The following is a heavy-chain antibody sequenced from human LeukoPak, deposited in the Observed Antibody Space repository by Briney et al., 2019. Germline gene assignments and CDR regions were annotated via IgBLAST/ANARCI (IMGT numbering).Heavy chain of an antibody. D-gene: IGHD3-10*01. Sequence: GGSLRLSRAASGFTFSAYSMNWVRQAPGKGLEWVSSITSGDFVYFADSLKGRFTISRDNGKSSLYLQMNSLRAEDTAVYYCARGGFNMVRGVIIPSNSYFYYMDIWGKGTTVSVSS. J-gene: IGHJ6*03. V-gene: IGHV3-69-1*01. CDR2: ITSGDFV. CDR1: GFTFSAYS. CDR3: ARGGFNMVRGVIIPSNSYFYYMDI.